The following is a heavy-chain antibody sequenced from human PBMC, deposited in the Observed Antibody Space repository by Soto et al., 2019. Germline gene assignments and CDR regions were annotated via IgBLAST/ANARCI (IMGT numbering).Heavy chain of an antibody. D-gene: IGHD3-9*01. CDR1: GFTFSDYY. Sequence: GGSLRLSCAASGFTFSDYYMSWIRQAPGKGLEGVSYISSSSSYTNYADSVKGRFTISRDNAKNSLYLQMNSLRAEDTAVYFCARDADILTGSDAFEIWGKGTMVT. CDR3: ARDADILTGSDAFEI. J-gene: IGHJ3*02. CDR2: ISSSSSYT. V-gene: IGHV3-11*05.